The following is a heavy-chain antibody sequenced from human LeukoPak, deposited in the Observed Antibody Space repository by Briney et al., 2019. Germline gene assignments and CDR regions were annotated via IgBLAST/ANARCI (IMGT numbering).Heavy chain of an antibody. CDR1: GFTVSSNY. J-gene: IGHJ6*03. D-gene: IGHD6-6*01. V-gene: IGHV3-53*01. Sequence: GGSLRLSCAASGFTVSSNYMSWVRQAPGKGLEWVSVIYSGGSTYYADSVKGRFTISRDNSKNTLYLQMNSLRAEDTAVYYCASSPLGGSSHYYYYCYMDVWGKGTTVTVSS. CDR3: ASSPLGGSSHYYYYCYMDV. CDR2: IYSGGST.